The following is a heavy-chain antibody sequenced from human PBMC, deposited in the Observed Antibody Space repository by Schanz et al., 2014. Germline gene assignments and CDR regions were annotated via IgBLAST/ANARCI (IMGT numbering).Heavy chain of an antibody. CDR2: ISGSGGNT. CDR3: AKGRFGELSAFDI. V-gene: IGHV3-23*04. CDR1: GFTFSTHA. Sequence: EVQLVESGGGLVQPGGSLRLSCAASGFTFSTHAMSWVRQAPGRGLEWVSIISGSGGNTYYADAVRGRFTISRDNSKTTVYLQMNSLRAEDTAVYYCAKGRFGELSAFDIWGQGTIVTVSS. D-gene: IGHD3-10*01. J-gene: IGHJ3*02.